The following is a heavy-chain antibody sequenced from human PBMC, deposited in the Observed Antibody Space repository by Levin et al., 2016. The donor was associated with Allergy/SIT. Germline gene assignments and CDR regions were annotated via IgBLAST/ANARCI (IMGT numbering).Heavy chain of an antibody. CDR2: ISHDGNNK. CDR3: AKWGYGYVNYYYGLDV. J-gene: IGHJ6*02. Sequence: GGSLRLSCAASGFTFSTYGMHWVRQAPGKGLEWLAVISHDGNNKHYADSVKGRFTISRDNSKNTLYLQMNSLRPEDTAVYYCAKWGYGYVNYYYGLDVWGQGTTVTVSS. CDR1: GFTFSTYG. D-gene: IGHD5-18*01. V-gene: IGHV3-30*18.